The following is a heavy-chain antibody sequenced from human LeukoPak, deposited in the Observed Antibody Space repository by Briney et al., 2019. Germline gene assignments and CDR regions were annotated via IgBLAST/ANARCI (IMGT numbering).Heavy chain of an antibody. CDR2: IIPILGIA. CDR3: ARAASYGGYDY. Sequence: SVKVSCKASGGTFSSYAISWVRQAPGQGLEWMGRIIPILGIANYAQKFQGRVTITADKSTSTAYMELSSLRSEDTAVYYCARAASYGGYDYWGQGTLVTVSP. V-gene: IGHV1-69*04. D-gene: IGHD4-23*01. CDR1: GGTFSSYA. J-gene: IGHJ4*02.